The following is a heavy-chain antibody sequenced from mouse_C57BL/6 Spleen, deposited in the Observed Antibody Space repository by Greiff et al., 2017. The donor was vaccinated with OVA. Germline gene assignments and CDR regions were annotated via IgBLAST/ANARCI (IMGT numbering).Heavy chain of an antibody. D-gene: IGHD2-2*01. CDR2: ISSGGDYI. J-gene: IGHJ4*01. CDR1: GFTFSSYA. V-gene: IGHV5-9-1*02. CDR3: TRGGVTTGVYYAMDY. Sequence: EVKLEESGEGLVKPGGSLKLSCAASGFTFSSYAMSWVRQTPEKRLEWVAYISSGGDYIYYADTVKGRFTISRDNARNTLYLQMSSLKSEDTAMYYCTRGGVTTGVYYAMDYWGQGTSVTVSS.